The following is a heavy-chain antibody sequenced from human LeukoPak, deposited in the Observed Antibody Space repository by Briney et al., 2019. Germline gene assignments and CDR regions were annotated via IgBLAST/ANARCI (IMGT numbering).Heavy chain of an antibody. J-gene: IGHJ6*02. CDR2: INHSGST. Sequence: SETLSLTCAVYGGSFSGYYWSWIRQPPGKGLEWIGEINHSGSTNYNPSLKSRVTISVDTSKNQFSLKLSSVTAADTAVYYCARTSYDFWSGYYLEYYYYYGMDVWGQGTTVTVS. CDR3: ARTSYDFWSGYYLEYYYYYGMDV. V-gene: IGHV4-34*01. CDR1: GGSFSGYY. D-gene: IGHD3-3*01.